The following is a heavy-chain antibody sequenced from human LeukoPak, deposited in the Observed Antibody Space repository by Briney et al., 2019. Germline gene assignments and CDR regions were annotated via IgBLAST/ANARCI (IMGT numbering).Heavy chain of an antibody. J-gene: IGHJ3*02. D-gene: IGHD3-22*01. Sequence: SETLSLTCAVYGGSFSGYYWSWIRQPPGKGLEWIGEINHSGSANYNPSLKSRVTISLDTSRNQFSLKLNSVTAADTAVYYCAKSNGYGLIDIWGQGTMVTVSS. CDR2: INHSGSA. CDR3: AKSNGYGLIDI. CDR1: GGSFSGYY. V-gene: IGHV4-34*01.